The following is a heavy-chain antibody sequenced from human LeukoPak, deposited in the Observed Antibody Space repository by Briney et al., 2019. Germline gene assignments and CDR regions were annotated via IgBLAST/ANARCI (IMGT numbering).Heavy chain of an antibody. CDR2: MYYSGST. D-gene: IGHD3-22*01. V-gene: IGHV4-59*08. CDR3: ARHFTYYYGSSGYPRDAFDI. CDR1: GGSISGYY. J-gene: IGHJ3*02. Sequence: SETLSLTCTVSGGSISGYYWSWIRQSPVKGLVWIGYMYYSGSTNYNPSLKSRVTMSVDMSKNQFSLKLSSVTAADTALYYCARHFTYYYGSSGYPRDAFDIWGQGTMVTVSS.